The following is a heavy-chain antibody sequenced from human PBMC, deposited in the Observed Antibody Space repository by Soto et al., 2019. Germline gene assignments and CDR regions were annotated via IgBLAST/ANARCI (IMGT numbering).Heavy chain of an antibody. CDR2: IWYDGSNK. D-gene: IGHD3-22*01. V-gene: IGHV3-33*01. J-gene: IGHJ4*02. CDR3: ARGHQNYYYDSSGYSTDPFDY. CDR1: GFTFSSYG. Sequence: GGSLRLSCAASGFTFSSYGMHWVRQAPGKGLEWVAVIWYDGSNKYYSDSVKGRFTISRDNSKNTLYLQMNSLRAEDTAVYYGARGHQNYYYDSSGYSTDPFDYWGQGTLVTVSS.